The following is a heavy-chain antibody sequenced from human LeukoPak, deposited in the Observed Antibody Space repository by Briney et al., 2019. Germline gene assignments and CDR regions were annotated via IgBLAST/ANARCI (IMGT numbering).Heavy chain of an antibody. CDR3: ARLHRTQLTFDY. V-gene: IGHV4-39*01. D-gene: IGHD5-18*01. CDR2: IYYSGST. Sequence: SETLSLTCTVSGGSISSSSYYWGWIRQPPGKGLEWIGSIYYSGSTYYNPSLKSRVTISVDTSNDQFSLKLSSVTAADTAVYYCARLHRTQLTFDYWGQGTLVTVSS. J-gene: IGHJ4*02. CDR1: GGSISSSSYY.